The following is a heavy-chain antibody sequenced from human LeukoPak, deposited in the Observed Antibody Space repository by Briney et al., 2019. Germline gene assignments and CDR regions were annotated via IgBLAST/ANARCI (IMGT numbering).Heavy chain of an antibody. D-gene: IGHD3-9*01. J-gene: IGHJ6*02. CDR3: ARGVRYAILTGYYGRELTMDV. V-gene: IGHV1-8*01. CDR1: GYTFTSYD. Sequence: ASVKVSCKASGYTFTSYDINWVRQATGQGLEWMGWMNPNSGNTGYAQKFQGRVTMTRNTSISTAYMELSSLRSEDTAVYYCARGVRYAILTGYYGRELTMDVWGQGTTVTVSS. CDR2: MNPNSGNT.